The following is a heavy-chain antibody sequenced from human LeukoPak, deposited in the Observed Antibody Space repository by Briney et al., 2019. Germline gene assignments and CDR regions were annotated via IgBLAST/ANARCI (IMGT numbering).Heavy chain of an antibody. CDR2: ISGRGGAT. CDR3: AKSQSLLSLGGPFDS. V-gene: IGHV3-23*01. Sequence: SGGSLRLSCAASGFIFSSYGMSWVRQAPGKGLEWVSGISGRGGATYSADSVKGRLTISRDNSKNTLYFHMNSLRAEDTAIYYCAKSQSLLSLGGPFDSWGQGTLVTVSS. D-gene: IGHD3-16*01. CDR1: GFIFSSYG. J-gene: IGHJ4*02.